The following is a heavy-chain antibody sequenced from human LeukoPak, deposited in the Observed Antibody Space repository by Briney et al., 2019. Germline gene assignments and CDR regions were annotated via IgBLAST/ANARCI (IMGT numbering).Heavy chain of an antibody. J-gene: IGHJ4*02. Sequence: SETLSLTCAVYGGSFSGYYWSWIRQPPGKGLEWIGEINHSGSTNYNPSLKSRVTISVDTSKNQFSLKLSSVTAADTAVYYCARALGQLYYFDYWGQGTLVTVSS. D-gene: IGHD6-13*01. CDR2: INHSGST. CDR3: ARALGQLYYFDY. CDR1: GGSFSGYY. V-gene: IGHV4-34*01.